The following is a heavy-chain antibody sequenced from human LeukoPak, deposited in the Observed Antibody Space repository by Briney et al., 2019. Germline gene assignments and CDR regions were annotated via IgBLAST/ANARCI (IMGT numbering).Heavy chain of an antibody. Sequence: GGSLRLSCAASGFTFSDYYMSWIRQAPGQGLEWVSYISSSGSTIYYADSMKGRFTISRDNAKNSQYLQMNSLRAEDTAVYYCARDGSEWLLPSVRHISDYWGQGTLVTVSS. CDR3: ARDGSEWLLPSVRHISDY. CDR2: ISSSGSTI. D-gene: IGHD3-3*01. J-gene: IGHJ4*02. V-gene: IGHV3-11*01. CDR1: GFTFSDYY.